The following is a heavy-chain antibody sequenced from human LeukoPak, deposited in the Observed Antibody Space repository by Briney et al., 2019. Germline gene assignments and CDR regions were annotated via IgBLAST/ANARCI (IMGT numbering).Heavy chain of an antibody. J-gene: IGHJ5*02. CDR2: IYSGGST. CDR3: ARDRAAAGPFDP. CDR1: GFTVSSNY. Sequence: GGSLRLSCAASGFTVSSNYMSWVRQAPGKGLEWVSVIYSGGSTYYADSVKGRFTISRDNSKNTLYLQMNSLRAEDTAVYYCARDRAAAGPFDPWGQGTLVTVSS. V-gene: IGHV3-66*01. D-gene: IGHD6-25*01.